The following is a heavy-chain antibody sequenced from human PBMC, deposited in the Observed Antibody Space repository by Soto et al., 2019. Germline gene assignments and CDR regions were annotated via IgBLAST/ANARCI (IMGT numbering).Heavy chain of an antibody. J-gene: IGHJ6*02. CDR2: INSDGSST. V-gene: IGHV3-74*01. CDR1: GFTFSSYW. CDR3: ARYYDFWSGYLASYGMDV. D-gene: IGHD3-3*01. Sequence: VSLRLSCAASGFTFSSYWMHWVRQAPGKGLVWVSRINSDGSSTSYADSVKGRFTISRDNAKNTLYLQMNSLRAEDTAVYYCARYYDFWSGYLASYGMDVWGQGTTVTVSS.